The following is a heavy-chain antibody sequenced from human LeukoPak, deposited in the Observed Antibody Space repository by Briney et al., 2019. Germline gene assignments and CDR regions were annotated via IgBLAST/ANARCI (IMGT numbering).Heavy chain of an antibody. J-gene: IGHJ6*03. CDR2: INPSGGST. CDR1: GYTFTSYY. D-gene: IGHD2-2*01. V-gene: IGHV1-46*01. Sequence: ASVKVSCKASGYTFTSYYMHWVRQAPGQGLEWMGIINPSGGSTSYAQKFQGRVTMTRDTSTSTVYMELSSLRSEDTAVYYCARDGEERWMRGASTSRFDYYYYYMDVWAKGTTVTVSS. CDR3: ARDGEERWMRGASTSRFDYYYYYMDV.